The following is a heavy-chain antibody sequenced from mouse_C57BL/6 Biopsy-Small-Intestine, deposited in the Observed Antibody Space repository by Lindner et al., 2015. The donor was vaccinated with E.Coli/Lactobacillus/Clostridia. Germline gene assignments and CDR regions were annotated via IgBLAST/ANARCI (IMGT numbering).Heavy chain of an antibody. CDR3: ARDFIGNPGWYFDL. J-gene: IGHJ1*01. CDR2: INPKNGGT. V-gene: IGHV1S12*01. CDR1: GYTFTGYY. D-gene: IGHD1-1*01. Sequence: SVKVSCKASGYTFTGYYIHWVRQAPGRGPEWMGWINPKNGGTNSAQKFQDRVTLTRDTSISTVHMELTTMTSDDTAVYYCARDFIGNPGWYFDLWGRGTMVTVSS.